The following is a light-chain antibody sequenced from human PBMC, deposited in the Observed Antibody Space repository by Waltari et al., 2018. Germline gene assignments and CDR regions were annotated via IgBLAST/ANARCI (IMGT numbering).Light chain of an antibody. V-gene: IGKV1-9*01. CDR1: QDISRY. CDR3: QQVKTYPLT. CDR2: GAS. J-gene: IGKJ4*01. Sequence: DIQLTQSPSFLSASVGHRITITCRASQDISRYLAWYQQTPGRAPKVLISGASSLQSGVASRFSGSGSGTEFNLTISSLQPEDFATYYCQQVKTYPLTFGGGTKVEIK.